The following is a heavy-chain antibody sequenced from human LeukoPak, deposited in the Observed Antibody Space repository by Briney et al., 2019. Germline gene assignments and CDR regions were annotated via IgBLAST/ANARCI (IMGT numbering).Heavy chain of an antibody. CDR2: IYHSGST. V-gene: IGHV4-30-2*01. Sequence: SETLSLTCAVSGGSISSGGYSWSWIRQPPGKGLEWIGYIYHSGSTYYNPSLKSRVTKSVDRSKNQFSLKLSSVTAADTAVYYCARDLEQQGWFDPWGQGTLVTVSS. J-gene: IGHJ5*02. D-gene: IGHD6-13*01. CDR3: ARDLEQQGWFDP. CDR1: GGSISSGGYS.